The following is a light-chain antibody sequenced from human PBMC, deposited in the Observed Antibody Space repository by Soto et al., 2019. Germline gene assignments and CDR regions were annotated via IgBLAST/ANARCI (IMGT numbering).Light chain of an antibody. Sequence: EIVMTQSPATLSVSPGERATLSCRASQSISGNLAWYQQKPGQAPRLLMYGASTRATGIPATFSGSGYGTEFTLTISSLQSEDFAVYYCQQYNNWPPITFGGGTKVEIK. CDR1: QSISGN. J-gene: IGKJ4*01. CDR3: QQYNNWPPIT. CDR2: GAS. V-gene: IGKV3-15*01.